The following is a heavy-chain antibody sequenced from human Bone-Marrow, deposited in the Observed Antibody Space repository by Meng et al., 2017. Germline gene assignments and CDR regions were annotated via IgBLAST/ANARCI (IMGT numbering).Heavy chain of an antibody. CDR1: GGSLSSSNW. Sequence: QVHLQESRLGLVKPSGTLSLTCAVSGGSLSSSNWWSWVRQPPGRGLEWSGEIQRGGSTNYNPSLKSRVTISIDKSKNQFSLMLTSLTAADTAVYYCARIPDYDTSASWGQGTLVTVSS. D-gene: IGHD3-22*01. V-gene: IGHV4-4*02. CDR3: ARIPDYDTSAS. CDR2: IQRGGST. J-gene: IGHJ5*02.